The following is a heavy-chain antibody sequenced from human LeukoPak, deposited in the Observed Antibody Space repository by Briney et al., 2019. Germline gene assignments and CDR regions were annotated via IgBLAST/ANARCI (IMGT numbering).Heavy chain of an antibody. CDR3: ARDMDSGPDFFDY. J-gene: IGHJ4*02. V-gene: IGHV1-2*02. CDR2: INPHSGGT. Sequence: ASVKVSRKASGYTFTDYYMHWVRQAPGQGLEWVGWINPHSGGTDHAQKFQGRVTMTRDTSNSTAYMELSRLRSDDTAVYYCARDMDSGPDFFDYWGLGTLVTVSS. CDR1: GYTFTDYY. D-gene: IGHD1-26*01.